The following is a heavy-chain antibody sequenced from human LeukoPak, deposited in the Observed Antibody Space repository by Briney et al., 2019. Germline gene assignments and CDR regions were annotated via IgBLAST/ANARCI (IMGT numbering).Heavy chain of an antibody. CDR3: ASPHKSSSFRADTFDI. J-gene: IGHJ3*02. CDR1: GGTFSSYA. V-gene: IGHV1-69*13. D-gene: IGHD6-6*01. Sequence: GASVKVSCKASGGTFSSYAISWVRQALGQGLEWMGGIIPIFGTANYAQKFQGRVTITADESTSTAYMELSSLRSEDTAVYYCASPHKSSSFRADTFDIWGQGTMVTVSS. CDR2: IIPIFGTA.